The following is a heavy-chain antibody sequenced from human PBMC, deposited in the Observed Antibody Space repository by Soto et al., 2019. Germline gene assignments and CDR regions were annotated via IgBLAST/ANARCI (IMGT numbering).Heavy chain of an antibody. CDR2: IYYSGST. J-gene: IGHJ4*02. V-gene: IGHV4-59*01. D-gene: IGHD6-13*01. CDR1: GGSISSYY. Sequence: SETLSLTCTVSGGSISSYYWSWIRQPPGKGLEWIGYIYYSGSTNYNPSLKNRVTISVDTSKNQFSLKLSSVTAADTAVYYCALAAAGTGLFDHWGQGTLVTVSS. CDR3: ALAAAGTGLFDH.